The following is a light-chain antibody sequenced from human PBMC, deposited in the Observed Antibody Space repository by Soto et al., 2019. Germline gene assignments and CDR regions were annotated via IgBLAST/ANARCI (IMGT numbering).Light chain of an antibody. CDR3: TSYTGSRSLVV. Sequence: QSALTQPASVSASPGQSITISCTGTSSDIGSYNYVSWYRHHPGKAPQLMIYEVSHRPSGISHRFSGSKSGNTASLPISGLHAEDEDYYYCTSYTGSRSLVVFGGGTKLTVL. CDR1: SSDIGSYNY. J-gene: IGLJ2*01. V-gene: IGLV2-14*01. CDR2: EVS.